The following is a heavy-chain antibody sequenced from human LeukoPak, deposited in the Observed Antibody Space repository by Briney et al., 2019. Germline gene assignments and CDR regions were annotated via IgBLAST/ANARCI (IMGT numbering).Heavy chain of an antibody. D-gene: IGHD3-3*01. CDR1: GGSFSGYY. V-gene: IGHV4-34*01. CDR3: ARRKAYYDFWSGYTNWFDP. J-gene: IGHJ5*02. CDR2: INHSGST. Sequence: SETLSLTCAVYGGSFSGYYWSWIRQPPGKGLEWIGEINHSGSTNYNPSLKSRVTISVDTSKNQFSLKLSSVTAADTAVYYCARRKAYYDFWSGYTNWFDPWGQGTLVTVSS.